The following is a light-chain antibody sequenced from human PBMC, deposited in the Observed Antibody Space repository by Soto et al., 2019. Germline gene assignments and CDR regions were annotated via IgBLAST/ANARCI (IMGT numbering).Light chain of an antibody. CDR1: ESISRH. CDR2: AAS. J-gene: IGKJ5*01. V-gene: IGKV1-39*01. Sequence: IQMTQSPSSLSASVGDRVTITCRAAESISRHLNWYQQKPGRAPDLLIYAASTLQNGVPSRFTGSGSGTEFTLTITGLQLEDFATYYCQQDYSTLATFGQGTLLEIK. CDR3: QQDYSTLAT.